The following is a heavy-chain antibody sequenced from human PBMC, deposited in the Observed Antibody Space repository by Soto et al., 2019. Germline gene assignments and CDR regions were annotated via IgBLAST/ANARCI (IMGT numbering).Heavy chain of an antibody. D-gene: IGHD3-22*01. CDR3: ARGYYDSSGYYWPFDY. J-gene: IGHJ4*02. Sequence: GGSLRLSGAASGFTFSSYAMHWVRQAPGKGLEWVAVISYEGSNKYYADSVKGRFTISRDNSKNTLYLQMNSLRAEDTAVYYCARGYYDSSGYYWPFDYWGQGTLVTVSS. CDR2: ISYEGSNK. CDR1: GFTFSSYA. V-gene: IGHV3-30-3*01.